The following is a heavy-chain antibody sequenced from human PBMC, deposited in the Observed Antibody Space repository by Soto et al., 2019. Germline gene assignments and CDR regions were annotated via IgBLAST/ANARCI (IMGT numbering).Heavy chain of an antibody. D-gene: IGHD2-2*01. Sequence: QVTLKESGPVLVKPTETLTLTCTVSGFSLSNTQMGVSWIRQPPGKALEWLAHIFSNDEKSYSTSLKSRLTISKDTSKSQVVLTMTNMDPVDTATYYCARIELEMSTSMPHYYYGMDVWGQGTTVTVSS. CDR3: ARIELEMSTSMPHYYYGMDV. CDR1: GFSLSNTQMG. V-gene: IGHV2-26*01. CDR2: IFSNDEK. J-gene: IGHJ6*02.